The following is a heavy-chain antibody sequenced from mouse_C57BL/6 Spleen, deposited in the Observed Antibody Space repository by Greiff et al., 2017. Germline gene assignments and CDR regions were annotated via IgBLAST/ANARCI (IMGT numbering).Heavy chain of an antibody. J-gene: IGHJ4*01. V-gene: IGHV7-3*01. Sequence: EVKLMESGGGLVQPGVSLSLSCAASGFTFTDYYMSWVRQPPGKALEWLGFIRNKANGYTTEYSASVKGRFTISRDNSQSILYLQMNALRAEDSATYYCARYKDYYGSSYGNYAMDYWGQGTSVTVSS. CDR2: IRNKANGYTT. CDR3: ARYKDYYGSSYGNYAMDY. CDR1: GFTFTDYY. D-gene: IGHD1-1*01.